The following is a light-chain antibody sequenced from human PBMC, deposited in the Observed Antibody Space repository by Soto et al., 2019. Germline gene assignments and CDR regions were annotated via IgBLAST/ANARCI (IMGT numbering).Light chain of an antibody. CDR1: QSVSSSY. J-gene: IGKJ1*01. CDR2: GAS. V-gene: IGKV3-20*01. CDR3: QQYGSSPTWT. Sequence: EIVLTQSPGTLSLSPGERATLSCRASQSVSSSYLAWYQQKPGQAPRLLIYGASSRSTGTPDRFSGSGSGTDFTLIISRLEPEDFAVYYCQQYGSSPTWTFGQGTKVEIK.